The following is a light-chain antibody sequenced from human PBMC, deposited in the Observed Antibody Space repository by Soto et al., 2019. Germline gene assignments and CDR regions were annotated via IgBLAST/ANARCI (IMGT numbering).Light chain of an antibody. CDR1: QGIRSG. J-gene: IGKJ1*01. Sequence: DVQRTQYPYSLSASVGDIVTITCRASQGIRSGLGWYQQKPGKAPKRLIDAASSLQSGVPSRFSGSGSGTEFTLTISSLQPDDFATYYCQHYTSYSEAFGEGTNVDI. V-gene: IGKV1-17*01. CDR2: AAS. CDR3: QHYTSYSEA.